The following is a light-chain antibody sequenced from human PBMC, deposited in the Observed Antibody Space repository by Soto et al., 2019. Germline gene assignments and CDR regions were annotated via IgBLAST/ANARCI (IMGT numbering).Light chain of an antibody. CDR1: KNDIGVYDF. Sequence: QSVLTQPPSASGSPGQSVTISCTGTKNDIGVYDFVSWYQHHPGKAPRLIIYEVVQRPSGVPDRFSGSKSGNTASLTVSGLQAADEADYYCSSFTTNYFYVFGPGTKLTVL. CDR3: SSFTTNYFYV. V-gene: IGLV2-8*01. J-gene: IGLJ1*01. CDR2: EVV.